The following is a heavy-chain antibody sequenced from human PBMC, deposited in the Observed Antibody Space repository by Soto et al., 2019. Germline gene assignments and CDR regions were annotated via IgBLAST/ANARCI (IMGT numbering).Heavy chain of an antibody. CDR3: ATGIAAAGRPLIDY. D-gene: IGHD6-13*01. Sequence: ASVRVSCKASGGTFSSYAISWVRQAPGQGLERMGGIIPIFGTANYAQKFQGRVTITADESTSTAYMELSSLRSEDTAVYYCATGIAAAGRPLIDYWGQGTLVTVSS. CDR1: GGTFSSYA. J-gene: IGHJ4*02. V-gene: IGHV1-69*13. CDR2: IIPIFGTA.